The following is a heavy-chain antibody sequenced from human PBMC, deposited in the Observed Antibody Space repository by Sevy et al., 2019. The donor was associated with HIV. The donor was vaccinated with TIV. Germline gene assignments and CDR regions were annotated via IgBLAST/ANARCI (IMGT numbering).Heavy chain of an antibody. CDR2: ISSRSSYT. CDR3: ARDSTDYYYYGMDV. Sequence: GGSLRLSCAASGFTFNEYYMSWIRQAPGKGLEWVSYISSRSSYTNYAASVKGRFTTFRDNAQNSLYLQMNSLRAEDTAVYYCARDSTDYYYYGMDVWGQGTTVTVSS. V-gene: IGHV3-11*06. CDR1: GFTFNEYY. J-gene: IGHJ6*02.